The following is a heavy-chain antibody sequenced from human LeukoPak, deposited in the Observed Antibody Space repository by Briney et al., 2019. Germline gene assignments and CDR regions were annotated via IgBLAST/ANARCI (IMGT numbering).Heavy chain of an antibody. CDR2: ISSSSSYI. Sequence: GGSLRLSCAASGFTFSSYSMNWVRQAPGKGLEWVSSISSSSSYIYYADSVKGRFTISRDNAKNSLYLQMNSLRAEDTAVYYCARDSDPYYYDSSGYYIDYWGQGTLVTVSP. V-gene: IGHV3-21*01. J-gene: IGHJ4*02. CDR1: GFTFSSYS. CDR3: ARDSDPYYYDSSGYYIDY. D-gene: IGHD3-22*01.